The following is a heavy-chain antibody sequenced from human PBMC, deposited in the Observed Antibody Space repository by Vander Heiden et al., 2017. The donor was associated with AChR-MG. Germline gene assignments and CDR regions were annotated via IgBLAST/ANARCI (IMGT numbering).Heavy chain of an antibody. Sequence: QVQLVQSGAEVKKPGASVKVSCKASAYTFTGDYMHWVRQAPGQGLEWMGWINPNSGGTNYAQKFQGRVTMTRDTSISTAYMELSRLRSDDTAVYYCAREARSSWSPVGTFDPWGQGTLVTVSS. CDR2: INPNSGGT. V-gene: IGHV1-2*02. D-gene: IGHD6-13*01. CDR3: AREARSSWSPVGTFDP. J-gene: IGHJ5*02. CDR1: AYTFTGDY.